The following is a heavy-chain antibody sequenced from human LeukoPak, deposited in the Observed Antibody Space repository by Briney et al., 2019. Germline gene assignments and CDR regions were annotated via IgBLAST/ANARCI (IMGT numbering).Heavy chain of an antibody. Sequence: SVKVSCKASGGAFSSYAISWVRQAPGQGLEWMGGIIPIFGTANYAQKFQGRVTITTDESTSTAYMELSSLRSEDTAVYYCARARGVISHEAYYRFDYWGQGTLVTVSS. D-gene: IGHD3-10*01. V-gene: IGHV1-69*05. CDR3: ARARGVISHEAYYRFDY. J-gene: IGHJ4*02. CDR2: IIPIFGTA. CDR1: GGAFSSYA.